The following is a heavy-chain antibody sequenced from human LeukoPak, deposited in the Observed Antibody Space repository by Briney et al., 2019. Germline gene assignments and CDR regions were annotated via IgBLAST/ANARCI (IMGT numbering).Heavy chain of an antibody. D-gene: IGHD1-26*01. J-gene: IGHJ6*03. CDR3: AREYSETYGLGYYYMDV. CDR2: IKQDGSEK. CDR1: GLTFSSYW. Sequence: GGSLRLSCAASGLTFSSYWMTWVRQAPRKGLEWVANIKQDGSEKYYVDSVKGRFTISRDNAKNSLYLQMNSLRAEDTAVYYCAREYSETYGLGYYYMDVWGKGTTVTISS. V-gene: IGHV3-7*01.